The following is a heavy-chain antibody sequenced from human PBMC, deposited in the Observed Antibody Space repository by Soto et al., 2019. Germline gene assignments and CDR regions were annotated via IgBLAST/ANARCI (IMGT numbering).Heavy chain of an antibody. Sequence: ASVKVSCKASGYTFTSYGISWVRQAPGQGLEWMGWISAYNGNTNYAQKLQGRVTMTTDTSTSTAYMELRSLRSDDTAVYYCARDAPPRYCTNGLSLCYYGMDVWGQGTTVTVSS. CDR1: GYTFTSYG. CDR3: ARDAPPRYCTNGLSLCYYGMDV. CDR2: ISAYNGNT. D-gene: IGHD2-8*01. V-gene: IGHV1-18*01. J-gene: IGHJ6*02.